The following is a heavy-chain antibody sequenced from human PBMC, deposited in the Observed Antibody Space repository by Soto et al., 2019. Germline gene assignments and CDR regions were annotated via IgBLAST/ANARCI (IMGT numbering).Heavy chain of an antibody. Sequence: ASVKVSCKASGYTFTSYGISWVRQAPGQGLEWMGWISAYNGNTNYAQKLQGRVTMTTDTSTSTAYMELRSLRSDDTAVYYCARGLYYDSSGDYMEFLGQGTTVTVSS. CDR3: ARGLYYDSSGDYMEF. CDR1: GYTFTSYG. J-gene: IGHJ6*01. D-gene: IGHD3-22*01. V-gene: IGHV1-18*01. CDR2: ISAYNGNT.